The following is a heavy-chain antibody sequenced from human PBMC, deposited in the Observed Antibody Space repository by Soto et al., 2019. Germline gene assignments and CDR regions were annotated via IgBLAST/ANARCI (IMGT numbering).Heavy chain of an antibody. CDR1: GYTFTSYD. CDR3: ASERTRGFDP. Sequence: QVHLVQSGAEVRKPGASVKVSCKASGYTFTSYDINWVRQATGQGLEWMGWMNPNSGNTAYAQKFQGRVTMTRNTSISTAHMELSRLRSEDTAVYYCASERTRGFDPWGQGTQVTISS. CDR2: MNPNSGNT. V-gene: IGHV1-8*01. J-gene: IGHJ5*02.